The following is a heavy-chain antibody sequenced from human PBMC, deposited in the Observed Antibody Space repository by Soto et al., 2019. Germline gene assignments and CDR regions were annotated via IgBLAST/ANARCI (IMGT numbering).Heavy chain of an antibody. CDR1: GYTFTSYG. CDR2: ISAYNGNT. Sequence: ASVKVSCKASGYTFTSYGISWVRQAPGQGLEWMGWISAYNGNTNYAQKLQGRVTMTTETSTSTAYMELRSLRSDDTAVYYCARTRLSRDYYDSSGYPPSDYWGQGTLVTVSS. D-gene: IGHD3-22*01. J-gene: IGHJ4*02. CDR3: ARTRLSRDYYDSSGYPPSDY. V-gene: IGHV1-18*01.